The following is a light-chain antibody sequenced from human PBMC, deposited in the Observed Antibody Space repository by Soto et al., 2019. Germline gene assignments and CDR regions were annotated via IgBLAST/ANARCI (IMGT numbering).Light chain of an antibody. Sequence: ETVLTQSPATLSLSLGERAALSCSASQSVDSYLTWYQQRPGQAPRLLISNAANRATGIPSRFSGRGSGTDFTLTISSLEPEDFAVYYCEQHGDWPPTFGQGTKLEIK. CDR3: EQHGDWPPT. J-gene: IGKJ2*01. CDR1: QSVDSY. CDR2: NAA. V-gene: IGKV3-11*01.